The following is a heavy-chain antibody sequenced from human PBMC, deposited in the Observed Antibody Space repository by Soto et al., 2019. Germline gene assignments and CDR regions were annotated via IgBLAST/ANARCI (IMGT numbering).Heavy chain of an antibody. D-gene: IGHD3-22*01. CDR1: GGSISSLNW. Sequence: QVQLQESGPGLVKPSGTLSLTCAVSGGSISSLNWWSWVRQSPGKGLEWIGEVYHSGSTNNNPSLKSRVTISVEKSKKQFSLKLSSVTAADTAVYYCARRDYYDSRGYFDYWGQGTLVTVSS. J-gene: IGHJ4*02. CDR3: ARRDYYDSRGYFDY. V-gene: IGHV4-4*02. CDR2: VYHSGST.